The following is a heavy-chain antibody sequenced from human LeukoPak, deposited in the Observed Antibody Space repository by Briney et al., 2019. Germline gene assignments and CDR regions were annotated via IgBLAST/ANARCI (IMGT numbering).Heavy chain of an antibody. J-gene: IGHJ6*02. V-gene: IGHV3-48*02. CDR2: IGSSGSPT. Sequence: GGSLRLSCAASGFSFSSYNMNWVRQAPGKGLEWISYIGSSGSPTHYADSVGGRFTISRDNAKNSLYLQMNSLRDEDTAVYFCARRPYSDTSGRLSDVWGQGTTVTVSS. CDR1: GFSFSSYN. D-gene: IGHD3-22*01. CDR3: ARRPYSDTSGRLSDV.